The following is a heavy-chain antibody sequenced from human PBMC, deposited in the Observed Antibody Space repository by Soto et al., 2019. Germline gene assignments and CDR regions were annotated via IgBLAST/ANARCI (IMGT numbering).Heavy chain of an antibody. Sequence: EVQLLESGGGLVQPGGSLRLSCAASGFTFSSYAMSWVRQAPGKGLEWVSAISGSGGSTYYADSVKGRFTISRDNSKNTLYLQMNSLRAEHTAVYYDAKGGRAQQCQPLLYSRRFDCWGQGTLVTVSS. J-gene: IGHJ4*02. D-gene: IGHD2-2*02. CDR1: GFTFSSYA. CDR2: ISGSGGST. CDR3: AKGGRAQQCQPLLYSRRFDC. V-gene: IGHV3-23*01.